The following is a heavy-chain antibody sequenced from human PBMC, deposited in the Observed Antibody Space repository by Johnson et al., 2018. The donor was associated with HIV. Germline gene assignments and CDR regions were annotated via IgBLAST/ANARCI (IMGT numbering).Heavy chain of an antibody. D-gene: IGHD3-16*01. Sequence: VQLVESGGVVVQPGGSLRLSCAASGFTFDDYTMHWVRQAPGKGLEWVSRINWNGGSPGYADSVKGRFPISRDNSKNTLYLQMNSLRPEDTAVYYCARDRNSGGGDADAFDIWGQGTLVSVSS. CDR1: GFTFDDYT. CDR2: INWNGGSP. CDR3: ARDRNSGGGDADAFDI. J-gene: IGHJ3*02. V-gene: IGHV3-20*04.